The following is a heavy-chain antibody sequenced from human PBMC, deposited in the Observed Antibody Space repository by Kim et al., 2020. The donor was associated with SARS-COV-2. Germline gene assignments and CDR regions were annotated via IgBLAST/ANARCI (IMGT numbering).Heavy chain of an antibody. V-gene: IGHV3-23*01. CDR1: GFIASSYA. D-gene: IGHD1-26*01. CDR3: ARPRSGSYGGKLDQ. Sequence: GGSLRLSCAASGFIASSYAMSWVRQLPGKGLEWVSSITSSGTTYYADSVKGRFTISRDNSKNTLYLQMNSLRVEDTAVYFCARPRSGSYGGKLDQWGQGTLLTVSS. CDR2: ITSSGTT. J-gene: IGHJ4*02.